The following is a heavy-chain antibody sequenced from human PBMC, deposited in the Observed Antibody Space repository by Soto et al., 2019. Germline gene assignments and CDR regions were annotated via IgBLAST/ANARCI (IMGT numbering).Heavy chain of an antibody. CDR1: GISISDFV. D-gene: IGHD2-15*01. CDR2: ISGSGGST. Sequence: PGGSLRLSCAASGISISDFVMTWVRQTPGKGLEWVSGISGSGGSTYYADSVKGRFTISRDNSKNTMYLRMNNLRAEDTATYYCAFRNGESCSGDGCYVLDFWGQRTLVTLSS. V-gene: IGHV3-23*01. J-gene: IGHJ4*02. CDR3: AFRNGESCSGDGCYVLDF.